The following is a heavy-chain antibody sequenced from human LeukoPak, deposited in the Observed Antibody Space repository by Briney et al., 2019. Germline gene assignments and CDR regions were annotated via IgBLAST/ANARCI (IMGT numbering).Heavy chain of an antibody. CDR3: ARAHSVDY. CDR1: GFTFSSYA. Sequence: PGASLRLSCAASGFTFSSYAMSWVRQAPGKGLEWVSSISSSSSYIYYADSVKGRFTISRDNAKNSLYLQMNSLRAEDTAVYYCARAHSVDYWGQGTLVTVSS. V-gene: IGHV3-21*01. D-gene: IGHD2-21*01. CDR2: ISSSSSYI. J-gene: IGHJ4*02.